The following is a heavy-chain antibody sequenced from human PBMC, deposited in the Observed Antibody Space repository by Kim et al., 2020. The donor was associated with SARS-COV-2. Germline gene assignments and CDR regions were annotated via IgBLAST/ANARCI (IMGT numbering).Heavy chain of an antibody. V-gene: IGHV1-69*13. Sequence: SVKVSCKASGGTFSSYAISWVRQAPGQGLEWMGGIIPIFGTANYAQKFQGRVTITADESTSTAYMELSSLRSEDTAVYYCARDPTYSSSSVGWFDPWGQGTLVTVSS. J-gene: IGHJ5*02. CDR3: ARDPTYSSSSVGWFDP. CDR2: IIPIFGTA. CDR1: GGTFSSYA. D-gene: IGHD6-6*01.